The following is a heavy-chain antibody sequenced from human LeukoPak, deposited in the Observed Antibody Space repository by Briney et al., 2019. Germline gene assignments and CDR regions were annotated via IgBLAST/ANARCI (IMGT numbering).Heavy chain of an antibody. V-gene: IGHV4-34*01. CDR2: INHSGST. D-gene: IGHD2-15*01. Sequence: SETLSLTCVVYGGSFSGYYWSWIRQPPGKGLEWIGEINHSGSTNYNPSLKSRVTISVDTSKNQLSLKLSSVTAADTAVYYCARGRSLKLIDFDYWGQGTLVTVSS. CDR1: GGSFSGYY. CDR3: ARGRSLKLIDFDY. J-gene: IGHJ4*02.